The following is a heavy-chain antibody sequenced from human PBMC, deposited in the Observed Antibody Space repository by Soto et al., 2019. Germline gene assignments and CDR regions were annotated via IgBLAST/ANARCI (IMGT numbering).Heavy chain of an antibody. CDR1: GFTFSSYA. J-gene: IGHJ4*02. CDR2: ISGSGGST. D-gene: IGHD1-26*01. Sequence: EVQVLESGGGLVQPGGSLRLSCAASGFTFSSYAMSWVRQAPGKGLEWVSGISGSGGSTYYADSVKGRCTISRDNSKNTLYLQMNSLRDKDTAMYHCAKDGRSGSRPDYFDYWGQGTLVTVSS. V-gene: IGHV3-23*01. CDR3: AKDGRSGSRPDYFDY.